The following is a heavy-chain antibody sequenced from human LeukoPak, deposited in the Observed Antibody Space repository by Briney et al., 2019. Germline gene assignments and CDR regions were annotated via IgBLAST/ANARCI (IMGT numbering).Heavy chain of an antibody. D-gene: IGHD3-22*01. Sequence: GGSLRLSCAASGLTFGSYTMSWVRQAPGKGLEWVSAISGSGGSTYYADSVKGRFTISRDNSKNTLYLQMNSLRAEDTAVYYCAKSPIVIVVVITTHFDYWGQGTLVTVSS. CDR1: GLTFGSYT. V-gene: IGHV3-23*01. J-gene: IGHJ4*02. CDR3: AKSPIVIVVVITTHFDY. CDR2: ISGSGGST.